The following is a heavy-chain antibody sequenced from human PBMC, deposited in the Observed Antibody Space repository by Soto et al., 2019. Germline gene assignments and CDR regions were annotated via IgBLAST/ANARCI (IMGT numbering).Heavy chain of an antibody. Sequence: ASVNVSCKASGFTFTSSAMQWVRQARGQRLEWIGWIVVGSGNTNYAQKFQERVTITRDMSTSTAYMELSSLRSEDTAVYYCAADLSIAAAELSGSFDPWGQGTLVTVSS. J-gene: IGHJ5*02. CDR2: IVVGSGNT. V-gene: IGHV1-58*02. CDR1: GFTFTSSA. CDR3: AADLSIAAAELSGSFDP. D-gene: IGHD6-13*01.